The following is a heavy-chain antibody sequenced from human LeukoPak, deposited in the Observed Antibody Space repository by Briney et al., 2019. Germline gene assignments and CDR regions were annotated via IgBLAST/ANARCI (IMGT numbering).Heavy chain of an antibody. V-gene: IGHV3-7*01. CDR2: IREDESEK. D-gene: IGHD1-1*01. Sequence: GGSLRLSCAASGFRLSDHWMRWVRQAPGKGLEWVANIREDESEKKYMDSVKGRFTISRDNAKNSVFLQMNSLRGEDTAVYYCARDGRGGHNDYWGQGTLVTVSS. CDR3: ARDGRGGHNDY. J-gene: IGHJ4*02. CDR1: GFRLSDHW.